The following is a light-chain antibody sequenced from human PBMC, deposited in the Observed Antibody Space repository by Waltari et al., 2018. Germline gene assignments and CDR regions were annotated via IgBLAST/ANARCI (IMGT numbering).Light chain of an antibody. CDR2: WAC. V-gene: IGKV4-1*01. CDR1: QSILYSSNSQNY. Sequence: DIVMTQSPDSLAVSLGERATINCKSSQSILYSSNSQNYLAWYQQKPGQPPKLLIYWACTRESGVPDRFSGSGSGTDFTLTISGLQPEDVAVYYCQQYYTTPPWTFGQGTKVEIK. CDR3: QQYYTTPPWT. J-gene: IGKJ1*01.